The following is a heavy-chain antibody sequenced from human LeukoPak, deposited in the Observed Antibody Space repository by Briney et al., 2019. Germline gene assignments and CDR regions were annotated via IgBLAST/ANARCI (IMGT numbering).Heavy chain of an antibody. CDR3: AKDYYGSGSPLINWFDP. V-gene: IGHV3-23*01. CDR2: ISGSGGST. Sequence: GGSLRLSCVASGFTFSSYAMSWVRQAPGKGLEWVSAISGSGGSTYYADSVKGRFTISRDNSKNTLYLQMNSLRAEDTAVYYCAKDYYGSGSPLINWFDPWGQGTLVTVFS. D-gene: IGHD3-10*01. J-gene: IGHJ5*02. CDR1: GFTFSSYA.